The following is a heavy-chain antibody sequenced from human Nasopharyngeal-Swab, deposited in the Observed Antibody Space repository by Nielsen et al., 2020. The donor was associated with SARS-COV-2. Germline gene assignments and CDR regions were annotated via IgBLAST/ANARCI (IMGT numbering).Heavy chain of an antibody. V-gene: IGHV3-21*01. CDR2: ISSYSTDI. J-gene: IGHJ4*02. CDR1: GFLFSTYG. D-gene: IGHD6-6*01. Sequence: GESLKISCAASGFLFSTYGMNWVRQAPGKGLEWVSSISSYSTDIHYADSLRGRFTISRDNAKNSLYLQMNSLRAEDTAVYYCARIGYSSSSTDYWGQGTLVTVSS. CDR3: ARIGYSSSSTDY.